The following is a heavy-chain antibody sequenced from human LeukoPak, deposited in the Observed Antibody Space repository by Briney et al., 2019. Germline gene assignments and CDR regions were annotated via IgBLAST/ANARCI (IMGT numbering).Heavy chain of an antibody. V-gene: IGHV4-59*08. Sequence: SETLSLTCTVSGGSISSYYWSWIRQPPGKGLVWIGYIHYSGSTNYSPSLKSRVTISIDTSKNQFSLKLSSVTAADTAVYYCARSGVFGSGNNYYMDVWGKGTTVTISS. CDR2: IHYSGST. CDR1: GGSISSYY. J-gene: IGHJ6*03. CDR3: ARSGVFGSGNNYYMDV. D-gene: IGHD3-10*01.